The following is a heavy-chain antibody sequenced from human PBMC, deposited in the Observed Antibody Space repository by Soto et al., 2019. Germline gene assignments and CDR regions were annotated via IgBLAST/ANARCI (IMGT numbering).Heavy chain of an antibody. CDR3: AKDSGSYYHFDY. CDR2: ISWNSGSI. CDR1: GFTFDDYA. Sequence: QPGGSLRLSCAASGFTFDDYAMHWVRQAPGKGLEWVSGISWNSGSIGYADSVKGRFTISRDNAKNSLYLQMNSLRAEDTALYYCAKDSGSYYHFDYWGQGTLVTVSS. D-gene: IGHD1-26*01. J-gene: IGHJ4*02. V-gene: IGHV3-9*01.